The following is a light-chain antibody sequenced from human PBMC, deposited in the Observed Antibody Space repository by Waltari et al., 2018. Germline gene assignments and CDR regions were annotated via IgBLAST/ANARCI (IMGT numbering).Light chain of an antibody. CDR3: SSYTRTTTLGV. Sequence: QSALTQPASVSGSPGQSITISCTGTSSDVGAYNRVSWYQQHPGKAPKHIIFDVSKRPPGVSNAFSGSKCGEPASPSISGRQAEEEADDYCSSYTRTTTLGVFGGGTKLTVL. CDR1: SSDVGAYNR. CDR2: DVS. J-gene: IGLJ3*02. V-gene: IGLV2-14*03.